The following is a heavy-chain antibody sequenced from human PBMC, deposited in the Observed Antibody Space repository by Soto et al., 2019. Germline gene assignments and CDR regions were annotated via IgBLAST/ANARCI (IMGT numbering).Heavy chain of an antibody. CDR1: GFTFSSDG. D-gene: IGHD6-6*01. Sequence: VGSLRLSCAASGFTFSSDGMHWVREAPVKGLEWVAVISYDGSNKYYADSVKGRFTISRDNSKNTLYLQMNSLRAEDTAVYYCAADQGYSSSSHYYYYRMDVWGQATTVTVSS. CDR2: ISYDGSNK. CDR3: AADQGYSSSSHYYYYRMDV. V-gene: IGHV3-30*03. J-gene: IGHJ6*02.